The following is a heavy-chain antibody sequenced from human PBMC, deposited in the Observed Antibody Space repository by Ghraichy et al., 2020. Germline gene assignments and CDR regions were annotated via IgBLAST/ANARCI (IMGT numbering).Heavy chain of an antibody. Sequence: ASVKVSCKVSGYTLTELSMHWVRQAPGKGLEWMGGFDPEDGETIYAQKFQGRVTMTEDTSTDTAYMELSSLRSEDTAVYYCATVRRFEGDYIPYYYYYGMDVWGQGTTVTVSS. V-gene: IGHV1-24*01. CDR3: ATVRRFEGDYIPYYYYYGMDV. D-gene: IGHD4-17*01. CDR2: FDPEDGET. J-gene: IGHJ6*02. CDR1: GYTLTELS.